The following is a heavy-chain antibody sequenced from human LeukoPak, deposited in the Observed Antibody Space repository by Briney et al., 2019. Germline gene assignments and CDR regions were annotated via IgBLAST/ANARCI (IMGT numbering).Heavy chain of an antibody. CDR3: ARHNDGGITGLAFDI. J-gene: IGHJ3*02. CDR1: GYSFSNYW. Sequence: GESLKISCKASGYSFSNYWIGWVRQMPGKGLEWMGVIYAGDSDTRYSPSFQGQVTISADTSIWTAYLQWSSLKASDTAMYYCARHNDGGITGLAFDIWGQGTMVTVSS. V-gene: IGHV5-51*01. CDR2: IYAGDSDT. D-gene: IGHD1-20*01.